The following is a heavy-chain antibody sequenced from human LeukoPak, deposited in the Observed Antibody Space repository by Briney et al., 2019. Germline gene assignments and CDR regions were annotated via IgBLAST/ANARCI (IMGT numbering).Heavy chain of an antibody. CDR1: GFTFDDYG. J-gene: IGHJ5*02. Sequence: GGSLRLSCAASGFTFDDYGMSWVRQAPGKGLEWVSGINWNGGSTGYADSVKGRFTISRDNAKNSLYLQMNSLRAEDTALYYCARLGHIVVVPAASSWFDPWGQGTLVTVSS. D-gene: IGHD2-2*01. CDR3: ARLGHIVVVPAASSWFDP. CDR2: INWNGGST. V-gene: IGHV3-20*04.